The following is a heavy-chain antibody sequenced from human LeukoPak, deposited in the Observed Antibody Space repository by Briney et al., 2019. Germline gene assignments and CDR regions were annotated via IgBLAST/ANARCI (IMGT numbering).Heavy chain of an antibody. V-gene: IGHV4-34*01. CDR2: INHSGST. J-gene: IGHJ5*02. CDR3: ARWIAVAGTNWFDP. Sequence: SETLSLTCAVYGGSFSGYYWSWIRQPPGKGLEWIGEINHSGSTNYNPSLKSRVTISVDTSKNQFSLKLSSVTAADTAVYYCARWIAVAGTNWFDPWGQGTLVTVSS. D-gene: IGHD6-19*01. CDR1: GGSFSGYY.